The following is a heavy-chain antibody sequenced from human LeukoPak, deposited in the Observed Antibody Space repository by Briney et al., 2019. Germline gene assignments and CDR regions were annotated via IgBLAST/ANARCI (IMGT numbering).Heavy chain of an antibody. CDR3: ARHLYYYYGMDV. J-gene: IGHJ6*02. Sequence: PSETLSLTCTVSGGSISSYYWSWIRQPPGKGLEWIGNIYYSGSTNYNPSLKSRVTISVDTSKNQFSLKLSSVTAADTAVYYCARHLYYYYGMDVWGQGTTVTVSS. CDR2: IYYSGST. CDR1: GGSISSYY. V-gene: IGHV4-59*08.